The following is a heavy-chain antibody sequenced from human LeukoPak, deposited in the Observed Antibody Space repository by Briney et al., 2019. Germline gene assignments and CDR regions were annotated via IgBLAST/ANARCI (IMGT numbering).Heavy chain of an antibody. CDR1: GFTFSSYS. J-gene: IGHJ6*03. V-gene: IGHV3-33*08. Sequence: GGSLRLSCAASGFTFSSYSMNWVRQAPGKGLEWVAVIWYDGSNKYYADSVKGRFTISRDNSKNTLYLQMNSLRAEDTAVYYCARDSRYYYMDVWGKGTTVTVSS. CDR3: ARDSRYYYMDV. CDR2: IWYDGSNK.